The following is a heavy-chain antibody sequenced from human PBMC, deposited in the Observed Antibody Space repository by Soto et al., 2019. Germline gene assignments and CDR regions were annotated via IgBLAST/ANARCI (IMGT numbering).Heavy chain of an antibody. D-gene: IGHD3-10*02. J-gene: IGHJ3*01. V-gene: IGHV3-23*01. Sequence: EMQLLESGGALEQPGGSLRLSCAASGFNFNTYAMSWVRQAPGKGLEWVSGISGGGGSIHYVDSVKGRFTISRDNSKNTLYLQMNSLRGEDTAVYYCAKGKSSNYVSHAFDVWGQGTMVTVSS. CDR2: ISGGGGSI. CDR3: AKGKSSNYVSHAFDV. CDR1: GFNFNTYA.